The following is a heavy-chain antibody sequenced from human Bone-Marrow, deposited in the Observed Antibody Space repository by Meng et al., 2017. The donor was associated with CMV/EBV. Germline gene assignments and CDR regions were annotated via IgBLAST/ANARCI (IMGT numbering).Heavy chain of an antibody. CDR3: DPRNYGVGGNRGDWVDP. CDR1: GFTFSSYW. CDR2: INSDGSST. V-gene: IGHV3-74*01. Sequence: LKISCAASGFTFSSYWMHWVRQAPGKGLVWVSRINSDGSSTSYADSVKGRFTISRDYSKNTLYLQMNSLRAEDTAVYYCDPRNYGVGGNRGDWVDPWGQGTLVTVSS. J-gene: IGHJ5*02. D-gene: IGHD3-3*01.